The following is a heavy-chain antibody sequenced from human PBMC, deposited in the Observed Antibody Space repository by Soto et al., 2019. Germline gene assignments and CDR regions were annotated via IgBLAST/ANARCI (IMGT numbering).Heavy chain of an antibody. Sequence: GESLKISCKGSGYSFNSYWISWVRQMPGKGLEWMGKIDPSDSYTNYSPSFQGHVTISADKSISTAYLQWSSLKASDTAMYYCTRRATNSNLYGMDVWGQGTTVTVSS. CDR1: GYSFNSYW. J-gene: IGHJ6*02. V-gene: IGHV5-10-1*01. D-gene: IGHD1-26*01. CDR3: TRRATNSNLYGMDV. CDR2: IDPSDSYT.